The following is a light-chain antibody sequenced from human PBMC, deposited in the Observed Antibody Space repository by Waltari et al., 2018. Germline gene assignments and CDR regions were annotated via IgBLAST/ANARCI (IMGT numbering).Light chain of an antibody. CDR1: QNISNY. CDR2: DAS. J-gene: IGKJ4*01. Sequence: DIQMTQSRSSLSASVGDRGAITCQASQNISNYLNWYQQKPGKAPKLLIYDASNLETGVPSRFSGSGSGTDFTFTISSLQPEDIATYYCQQYDNLPLTFGGGTKVEIK. V-gene: IGKV1-33*01. CDR3: QQYDNLPLT.